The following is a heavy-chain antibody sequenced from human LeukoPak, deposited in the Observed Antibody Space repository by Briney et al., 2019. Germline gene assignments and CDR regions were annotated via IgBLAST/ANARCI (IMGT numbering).Heavy chain of an antibody. J-gene: IGHJ4*02. CDR2: IYYSGST. CDR1: GGSVSSGSYY. V-gene: IGHV4-61*01. D-gene: IGHD6-13*01. Sequence: PSETLSLTCTVSGGSVSSGSYYWSWIRQPPGKGLEWIGYIYYSGSTNYNPSLKSRVTISVDTSKIQFSLKLSSVTAADTAVYYCAREAGIAAAGTGVGTFDYWGQGTLVTVSS. CDR3: AREAGIAAAGTGVGTFDY.